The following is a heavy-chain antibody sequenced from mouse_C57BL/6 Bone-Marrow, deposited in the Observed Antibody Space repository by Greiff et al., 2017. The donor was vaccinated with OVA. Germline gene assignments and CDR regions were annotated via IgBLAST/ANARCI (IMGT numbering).Heavy chain of an antibody. CDR2: IYPGDGDT. J-gene: IGHJ1*03. V-gene: IGHV1-82*01. CDR3: ARLYYGSSSHV. D-gene: IGHD1-1*01. Sequence: QVQLKESGPELVKPGASVKISCKASGYALSSSWMNWVKQRPGKGLEWIGRIYPGDGDTNYNGKFKGKATLTADKSSSTAYMQLSSLTSEDSAVYFCARLYYGSSSHVWGTGTTVTVSS. CDR1: GYALSSSW.